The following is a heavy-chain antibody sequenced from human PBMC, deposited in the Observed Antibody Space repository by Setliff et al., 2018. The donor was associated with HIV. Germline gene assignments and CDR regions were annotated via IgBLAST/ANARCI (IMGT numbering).Heavy chain of an antibody. CDR3: ARHGVIWERLRPLLYFDS. V-gene: IGHV4-59*08. CDR2: IYHSGGT. J-gene: IGHJ4*02. CDR1: GDSINNYY. Sequence: TLSLTCTVSGDSINNYYWTWIRQPPGKGLEWIGYIYHSGGTNYNPSHKSRVTISEDTSRNQFSLKLSSVTAADTAVYFCARHGVIWERLRPLLYFDSWGQGTLVTVSS. D-gene: IGHD5-12*01.